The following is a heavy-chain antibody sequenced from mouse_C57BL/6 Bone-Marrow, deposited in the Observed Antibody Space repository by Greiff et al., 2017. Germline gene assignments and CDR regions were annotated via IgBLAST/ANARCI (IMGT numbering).Heavy chain of an antibody. J-gene: IGHJ1*03. Sequence: QVPLQQPGAELVKPGASVKLSCKASGYTFTSYWMHWVKQRPGQGLAWIGMIHPNSGSTNYNEKFKSKATLTVDKSTSTAYMQLSSLTSEDSAVYYCARRLLWYFDVWGTGTTVTVSS. CDR3: ARRLLWYFDV. CDR1: GYTFTSYW. V-gene: IGHV1-64*01. D-gene: IGHD2-13*01. CDR2: IHPNSGST.